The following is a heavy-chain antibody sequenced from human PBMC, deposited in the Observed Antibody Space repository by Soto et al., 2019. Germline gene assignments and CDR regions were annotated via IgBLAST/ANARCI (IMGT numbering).Heavy chain of an antibody. CDR1: GFTFSSYA. D-gene: IGHD3-16*01. V-gene: IGHV3-23*01. CDR2: ISGSGGST. J-gene: IGHJ6*03. Sequence: GGSLRLSCAASGFTFSSYAMSWVRQAPGKGLEWVSAISGSGGSTYYANSVKGRFTISRDNSKNTLYLQMNSLRAEDTAVYYCAKDLRLDYYYMDVWGKGTTVTVSS. CDR3: AKDLRLDYYYMDV.